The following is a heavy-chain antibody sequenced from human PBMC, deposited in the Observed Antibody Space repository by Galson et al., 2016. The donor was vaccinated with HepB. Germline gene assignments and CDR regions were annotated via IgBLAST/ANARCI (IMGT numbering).Heavy chain of an antibody. CDR2: ISRSGDST. D-gene: IGHD2-21*01. Sequence: SLRLSCAASGFTFYNYGMTWVRQAPGKGLEVVSSISRSGDSTDYADSVKGRFTISRDNSKNMLYLQISSLRAEDTAVYYCVTGPGHIEVLSASEEYFQHWGQGTQVTVSS. V-gene: IGHV3-23*01. J-gene: IGHJ1*01. CDR1: GFTFYNYG. CDR3: VTGPGHIEVLSASEEYFQH.